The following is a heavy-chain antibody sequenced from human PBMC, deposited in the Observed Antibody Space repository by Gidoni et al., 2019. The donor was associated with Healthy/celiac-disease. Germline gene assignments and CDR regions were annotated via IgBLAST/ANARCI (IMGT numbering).Heavy chain of an antibody. CDR1: GFTVRSNY. V-gene: IGHV3-66*01. Sequence: EVQLVESGGGLVQPGGSLRLSCAASGFTVRSNYMSWVRQAPGKGLEWVSVIYSGGSTYYADSVKGRFTISRDNSKNTLYLQMNSLRAEDTAVYYCARTAYCSGGSCYDHDWFDPWGQGTLVTVSS. D-gene: IGHD2-15*01. CDR2: IYSGGST. CDR3: ARTAYCSGGSCYDHDWFDP. J-gene: IGHJ5*02.